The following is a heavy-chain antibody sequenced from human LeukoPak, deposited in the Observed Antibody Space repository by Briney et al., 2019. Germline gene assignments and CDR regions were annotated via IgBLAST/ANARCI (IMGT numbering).Heavy chain of an antibody. CDR2: IYYRGGT. Sequence: SETLSLTCTVSVGSISGYYSSCIRQPPGTGREWVGHIYYRGGTNYNPSLKSRVTISVDTSKHQLSLRLSSVTAADTAVYYCARSDRVATDSVDYFDYWGQGTLVTVSS. CDR3: ARSDRVATDSVDYFDY. CDR1: VGSISGYY. D-gene: IGHD5-12*01. V-gene: IGHV4-59*12. J-gene: IGHJ4*02.